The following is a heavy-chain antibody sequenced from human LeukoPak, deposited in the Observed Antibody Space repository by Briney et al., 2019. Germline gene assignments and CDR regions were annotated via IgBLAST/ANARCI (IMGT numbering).Heavy chain of an antibody. V-gene: IGHV1-18*01. J-gene: IGHJ6*03. CDR2: ISAYNGNT. Sequence: GASVTVSCKASGYTFTSYGISWVRQAPGQGLEWMGWISAYNGNTNYAQKLQGRVTMTTDTSTSTAYMELRSLRSDDTAVYYCAMVRGVYYYYYYMDVWGKGTTVTVSS. CDR1: GYTFTSYG. D-gene: IGHD3-10*01. CDR3: AMVRGVYYYYYYMDV.